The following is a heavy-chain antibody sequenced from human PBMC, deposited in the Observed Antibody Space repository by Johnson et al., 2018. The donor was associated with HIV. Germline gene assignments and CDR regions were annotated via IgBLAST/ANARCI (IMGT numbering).Heavy chain of an antibody. CDR2: IKQDGSEK. J-gene: IGHJ3*02. CDR3: ARVRAAAVSDAFDI. V-gene: IGHV3-7*05. D-gene: IGHD6-13*01. Sequence: VQLVESGGGLVQPGGSLRLSCAASGFTFSSYWMSWVRQAPGKGLEWVANIKQDGSEKYYVDYGKGRFTISRENAKNSLYLQMNSLRADDTSLYYCARVRAAAVSDAFDIWGQGTMVTVSS. CDR1: GFTFSSYW.